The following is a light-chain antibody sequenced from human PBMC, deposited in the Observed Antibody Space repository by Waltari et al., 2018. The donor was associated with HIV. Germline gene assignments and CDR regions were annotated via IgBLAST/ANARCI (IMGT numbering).Light chain of an antibody. V-gene: IGKV1-27*01. Sequence: DIQLTQSPSSLSVSIGDRVTITCRATQDISSSLAWYHHKLGTPPKRLMYGASTLQSGVPARFRGSGSGTEFTLTITSLQSEDMGIYFCQKYDRAPYTFGQGPAWRS. CDR3: QKYDRAPYT. CDR2: GAS. J-gene: IGKJ2*01. CDR1: QDISSS.